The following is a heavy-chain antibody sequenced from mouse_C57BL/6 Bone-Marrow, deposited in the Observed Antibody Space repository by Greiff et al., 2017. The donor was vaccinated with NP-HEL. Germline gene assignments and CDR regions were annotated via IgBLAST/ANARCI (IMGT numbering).Heavy chain of an antibody. CDR2: ISSGGSYT. CDR3: ARRVYDYDVDAMDY. J-gene: IGHJ4*01. V-gene: IGHV5-6*02. Sequence: EVKVVESGGDLVKPGGSLKLSCAASGFTFSSYGMSWVRQTPDKRLEWVATISSGGSYTYYPDSVKGRFTISRDNAKNTLYLQMSSLKSEDTAMYYCARRVYDYDVDAMDYWGQGTSVTVSS. D-gene: IGHD2-4*01. CDR1: GFTFSSYG.